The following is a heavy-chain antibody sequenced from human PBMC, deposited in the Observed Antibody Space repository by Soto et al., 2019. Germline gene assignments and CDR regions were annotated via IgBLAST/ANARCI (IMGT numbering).Heavy chain of an antibody. CDR2: INAYNGDT. J-gene: IGHJ4*02. CDR3: AREVAAAGGEYDY. Sequence: QVKLVQSGAEVKNPGASVKVSCKASGYTFTSYGIGWVRQAPGQGLEWMGWINAYNGDTNYAQKVQARVTMTTDTSTSTAYMEVRSLRSDDTAVYYCAREVAAAGGEYDYWGQGTLVTVSS. V-gene: IGHV1-18*01. D-gene: IGHD6-13*01. CDR1: GYTFTSYG.